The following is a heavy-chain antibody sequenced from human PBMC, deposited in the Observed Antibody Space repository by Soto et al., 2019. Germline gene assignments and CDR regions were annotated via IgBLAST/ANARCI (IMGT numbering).Heavy chain of an antibody. J-gene: IGHJ5*02. V-gene: IGHV4-39*01. CDR1: GVSVSSSSYY. Sequence: SETLSLTCIVSGVSVSSSSYYWGWIRQPPGKGLEWIGSIYYSGSTYYNPSLKSRVTISVDTSKNQFSLKLSSVTAADTAVYYCARDIVVVPAAMENWFDPWGQGTLVTVSS. CDR2: IYYSGST. CDR3: ARDIVVVPAAMENWFDP. D-gene: IGHD2-2*01.